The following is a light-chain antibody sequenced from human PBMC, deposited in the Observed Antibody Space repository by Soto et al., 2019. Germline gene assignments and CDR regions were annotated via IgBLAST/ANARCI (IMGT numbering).Light chain of an antibody. V-gene: IGLV1-44*01. CDR1: SSNIGSHT. Sequence: QSVLTQPPSASGTPGQTIALSCSGGSSNIGSHTVNWYQQLPGTAPRLLIYSNTQRTSGVPDRVSGSKSGTSASLAISGLQSEYEGDYYCAAWDDSLNGVVFGGGTKLTVL. CDR2: SNT. J-gene: IGLJ2*01. CDR3: AAWDDSLNGVV.